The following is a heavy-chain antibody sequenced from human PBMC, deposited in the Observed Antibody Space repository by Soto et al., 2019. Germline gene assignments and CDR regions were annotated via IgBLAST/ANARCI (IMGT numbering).Heavy chain of an antibody. D-gene: IGHD3-22*01. CDR3: AEVSIYYDSRGYSYYYGMAV. J-gene: IGHJ6*01. V-gene: IGHV4-30-4*01. CDR2: IYYSGST. Sequence: PSETLSLTCTVSGGSISSGDYYWSWIRQPPGKGLEWIGYIYYSGSTYYNPSLKSRVTISVDTSKNQFSLKLSSVTAADTAVYYVAEVSIYYDSRGYSYYYGMAVWGKGPRSPSPQ. CDR1: GGSISSGDYY.